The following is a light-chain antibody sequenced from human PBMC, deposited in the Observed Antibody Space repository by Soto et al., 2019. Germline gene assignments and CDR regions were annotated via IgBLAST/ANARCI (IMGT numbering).Light chain of an antibody. CDR3: HQYAYSPLT. CDR2: DAS. J-gene: IGKJ4*01. CDR1: QTVGKNY. Sequence: EIVLTQSPGTLSLSPGEGATLSCRASQTVGKNYLGWYQQKPGQAPRLLIYDASSRATGIPDRFSGGGSGTDFTLTINRLETEDFAVYYCHQYAYSPLTFGGGTNVDI. V-gene: IGKV3-20*01.